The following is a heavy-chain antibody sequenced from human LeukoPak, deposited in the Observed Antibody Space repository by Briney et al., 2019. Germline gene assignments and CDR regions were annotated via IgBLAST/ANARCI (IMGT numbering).Heavy chain of an antibody. J-gene: IGHJ3*02. CDR1: GFTFSSYS. CDR3: ARDNDNHAFDI. Sequence: PGGSLRLSCAASGFTFSSYSMNWVRQAPGKGLEWVSSISSSSSYICYADPVKGRFTISRDNAKNSLYLQMNSLRAEDTAVYYCARDNDNHAFDIWGQGTMVTVSS. CDR2: ISSSSSYI. D-gene: IGHD1-14*01. V-gene: IGHV3-21*01.